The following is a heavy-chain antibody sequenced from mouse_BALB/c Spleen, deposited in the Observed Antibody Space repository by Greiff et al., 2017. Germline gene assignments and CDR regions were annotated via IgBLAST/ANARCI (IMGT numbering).Heavy chain of an antibody. CDR1: GFTFSSYG. CDR3: ARHDYGHYFDY. D-gene: IGHD1-1*01. V-gene: IGHV5-6*01. J-gene: IGHJ2*01. CDR2: ISSGGSYT. Sequence: EVQVVESGGDLVKPGGSLKLSCAASGFTFSSYGMSWVRQTPDKRLEWVATISSGGSYTYYPDSVKGRFTISRDNAKNTLYLQMSSLKSEDTAMYYCARHDYGHYFDYWGQGTTLTVSS.